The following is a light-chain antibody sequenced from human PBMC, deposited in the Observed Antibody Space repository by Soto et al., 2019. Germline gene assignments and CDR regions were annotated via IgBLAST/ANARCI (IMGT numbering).Light chain of an antibody. CDR3: CSYAGSSTWV. V-gene: IGLV2-23*01. CDR2: EDN. J-gene: IGLJ3*02. CDR1: SSDVGSYNL. Sequence: QSALTQPASVSGSPGQSITISCTGTSSDVGSYNLVSWYQQHPGTAPKLMIYEDNKRASGVSNRFSGYTSGITASLTISVLQAEDEADYYCCSYAGSSTWVFSGGTKLTVL.